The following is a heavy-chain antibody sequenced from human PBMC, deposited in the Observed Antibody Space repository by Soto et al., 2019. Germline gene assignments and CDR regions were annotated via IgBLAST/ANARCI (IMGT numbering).Heavy chain of an antibody. CDR2: MSGDGKTI. CDR1: GFTFSNYF. CDR3: ATLNSFGSDY. Sequence: GVSLRLSCAASGFTFSNYFMHWVRQVPGEGLVWVSRMSGDGKTISYADSVKGRFTISRDNAKNTLYLQMNSLRAEDTAVYYCATLNSFGSDYWGRGTLVTVSS. D-gene: IGHD5-18*01. V-gene: IGHV3-74*01. J-gene: IGHJ4*02.